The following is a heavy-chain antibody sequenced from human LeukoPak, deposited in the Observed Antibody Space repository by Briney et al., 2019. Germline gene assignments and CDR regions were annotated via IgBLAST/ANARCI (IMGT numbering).Heavy chain of an antibody. CDR2: IVVGSGNT. Sequence: GASVKVSCKASGFTFTSSAMQWVRQARGQRLEWIGWIVVGSGNTNYAQKFQERVTITRDMFTSTAYMELSSLRSEDTAVYYCAATYDYGDYGLVNFDYWGQGTLVTVSS. D-gene: IGHD4-17*01. CDR1: GFTFTSSA. J-gene: IGHJ4*02. CDR3: AATYDYGDYGLVNFDY. V-gene: IGHV1-58*02.